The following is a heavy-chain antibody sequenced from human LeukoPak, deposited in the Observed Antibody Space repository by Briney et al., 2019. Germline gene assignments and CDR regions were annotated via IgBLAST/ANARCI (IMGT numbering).Heavy chain of an antibody. D-gene: IGHD7-27*01. Sequence: PSETLSLTCTVSGGSISSSSYYWGWIRQPPGKGLEWIGSIYYSGGTYYNPSLKSRVTISVDTSKNQFSLKLSSVTAADTAVYYCATGNWGIDYWGQGTLVTVSS. CDR2: IYYSGGT. V-gene: IGHV4-39*07. CDR1: GGSISSSSYY. J-gene: IGHJ4*02. CDR3: ATGNWGIDY.